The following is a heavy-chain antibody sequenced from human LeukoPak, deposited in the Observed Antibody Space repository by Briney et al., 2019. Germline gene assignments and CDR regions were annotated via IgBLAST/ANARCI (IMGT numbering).Heavy chain of an antibody. V-gene: IGHV3-21*04. CDR2: ISSSSSYI. Sequence: GGSLRLSCAASGFTFSSYSMNWVRQAPGKVLEWVSSISSSSSYIYYADSVKGRFTISRDNAKNSLYLQMNSLRAEDTAVYYCARVSEEGSGSYFVAFDYWGQGTLVTVSS. CDR1: GFTFSSYS. D-gene: IGHD3-10*01. J-gene: IGHJ4*02. CDR3: ARVSEEGSGSYFVAFDY.